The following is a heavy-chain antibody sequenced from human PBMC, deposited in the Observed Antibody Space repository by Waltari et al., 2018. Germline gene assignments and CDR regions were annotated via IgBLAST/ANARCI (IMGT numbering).Heavy chain of an antibody. CDR3: ARGEVLLSD. D-gene: IGHD3-10*01. Sequence: QVQLVQSGAEVKKPGASVKVSCKASGYTFTSYDINWVRQATGQGLEWMGRKNPNIGNPGDAQKCQVRVTMTRNTSISTAYMELSSLRSEDTAVYYCARGEVLLSDWGQGTLVTVSS. CDR2: KNPNIGNP. V-gene: IGHV1-8*01. CDR1: GYTFTSYD. J-gene: IGHJ4*02.